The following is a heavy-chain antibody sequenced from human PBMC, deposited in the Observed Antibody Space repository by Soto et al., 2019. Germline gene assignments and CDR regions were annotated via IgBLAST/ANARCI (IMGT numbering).Heavy chain of an antibody. CDR2: INHRGYT. CDR3: ARVDIVTTTWFDP. D-gene: IGHD5-12*01. Sequence: QVQLQQWGAGLLKPSETLSLTCAVYGGSFSGYYWSWIRQPPGKGLEWIGEINHRGYTTYNPSLKCRVTIAVDTSKNQVSLKLSSVTAADTAVYYCARVDIVTTTWFDPWGQGTPVTVSS. J-gene: IGHJ5*02. V-gene: IGHV4-34*01. CDR1: GGSFSGYY.